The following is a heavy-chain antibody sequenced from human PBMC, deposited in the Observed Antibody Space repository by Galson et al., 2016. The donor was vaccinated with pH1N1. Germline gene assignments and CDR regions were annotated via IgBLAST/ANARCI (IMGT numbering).Heavy chain of an antibody. CDR3: ARKVMLGWLLYQGYFDL. V-gene: IGHV3-23*01. CDR2: ISSNGYNT. D-gene: IGHD3-3*01. J-gene: IGHJ5*02. Sequence: SLRLSCATSGFSVTDYALTWVRQTPGRGLEWVSAISSNGYNTFYEDSVKGRFAISRDTAKNAVYLEMNSLRPEDSALYFCARKVMLGWLLYQGYFDLWGHGTLVTVSS. CDR1: GFSVTDYA.